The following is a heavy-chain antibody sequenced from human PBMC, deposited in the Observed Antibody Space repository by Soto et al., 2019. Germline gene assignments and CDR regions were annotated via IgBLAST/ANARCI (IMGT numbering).Heavy chain of an antibody. Sequence: SATLSITCTVSGGSISSYSWSWIRQPPGKGLEWIGYIYYSGSTNYNTSLKSRATISVDTSKNQFSLKLSSVTAADTAVYYCARSALRSSHPEFDYWGQGTLVTVSS. CDR1: GGSISSYS. V-gene: IGHV4-59*01. CDR2: IYYSGST. D-gene: IGHD6-6*01. J-gene: IGHJ4*02. CDR3: ARSALRSSHPEFDY.